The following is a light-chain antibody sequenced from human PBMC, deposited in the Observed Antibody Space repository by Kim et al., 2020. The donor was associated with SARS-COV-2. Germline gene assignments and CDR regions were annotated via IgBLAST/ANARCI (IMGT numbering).Light chain of an antibody. CDR2: AAS. CDR1: EDISYY. J-gene: IGKJ2*01. Sequence: SASVGDRVTITCQASEDISYYLNWYQQKPGKAPKLLIYAASNLETGVPSRFSGSGSGTVFTLTITSLQAEDFVTYYCQQYDVVPYTFGRGTKLET. V-gene: IGKV1-33*01. CDR3: QQYDVVPYT.